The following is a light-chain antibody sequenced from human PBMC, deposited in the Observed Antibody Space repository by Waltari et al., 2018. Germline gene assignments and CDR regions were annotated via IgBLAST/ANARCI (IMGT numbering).Light chain of an antibody. J-gene: IGLJ3*02. V-gene: IGLV2-8*01. CDR2: EVT. CDR1: SSDVGNYNY. Sequence: QSALTQPPSASGSPGQSVTISCTGSSSDVGNYNYFYWYQQHPGKAPKLMIYEVTKRPSGVPDRFSGSKSGNTASLTVSGLQAEDEADYYCSSYAGSNNLMFGGGTKVTVL. CDR3: SSYAGSNNLM.